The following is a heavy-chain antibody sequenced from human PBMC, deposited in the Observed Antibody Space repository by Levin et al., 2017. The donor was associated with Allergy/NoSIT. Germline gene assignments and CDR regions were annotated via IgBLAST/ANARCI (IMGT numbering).Heavy chain of an antibody. J-gene: IGHJ6*02. CDR2: FDPEDGET. D-gene: IGHD5-12*01. CDR1: GYTLTELS. V-gene: IGHV1-24*01. Sequence: AASVKVSCKVSGYTLTELSMHWVRQAPGKGLEWMGGFDPEDGETIYAQKFQGRVTMTEDTSTDTAYMELSSLRSEDTAVYYCATRIPQIVATIGGAGGGRDYYGMDVWGQGTTVTVSS. CDR3: ATRIPQIVATIGGAGGGRDYYGMDV.